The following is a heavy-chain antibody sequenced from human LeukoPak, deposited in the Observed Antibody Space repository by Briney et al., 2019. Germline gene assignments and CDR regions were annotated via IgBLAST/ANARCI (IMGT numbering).Heavy chain of an antibody. D-gene: IGHD6-19*01. CDR3: ARERTSGWDAFDT. CDR2: INSVGSST. V-gene: IGHV3-74*01. Sequence: PGGSLRLSCAASGFTFSQAWMTWVRQAPGKGLVWVSRINSVGSSTSYADSVKGRFTISRDNAKNTLYLQMNSLRAEDTAVYYCARERTSGWDAFDTWGQGTLVTVSS. CDR1: GFTFSQAW. J-gene: IGHJ5*02.